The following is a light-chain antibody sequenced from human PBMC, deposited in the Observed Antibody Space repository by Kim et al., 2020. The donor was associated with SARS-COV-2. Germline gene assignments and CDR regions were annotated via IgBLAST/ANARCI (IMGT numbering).Light chain of an antibody. V-gene: IGKV3-11*01. Sequence: LSPGERATLSGRASQTVDNLLAWYLQKPGQPPRLLIYHASERATGIPARFSGSGSGTDFTLTVSSLEPEDFAVYYCQQRSSWPITFGQGTRLEIK. J-gene: IGKJ5*01. CDR3: QQRSSWPIT. CDR2: HAS. CDR1: QTVDNL.